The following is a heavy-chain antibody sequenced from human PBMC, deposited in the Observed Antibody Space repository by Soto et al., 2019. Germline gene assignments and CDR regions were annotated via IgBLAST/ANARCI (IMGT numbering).Heavy chain of an antibody. CDR2: ISSSGDTT. J-gene: IGHJ3*02. D-gene: IGHD4-17*01. CDR1: GFIFSTYA. V-gene: IGHV3-23*01. CDR3: AHPRGYGVFDAVDI. Sequence: GGSLRLSCAASGFIFSTYAMNWVRQSPGEGLEWVSAISSSGDTTFYAESVRGRFTISRDNSVKTLYLQMSSLRTEDTAVYYCAHPRGYGVFDAVDIWGQGTMVTVSS.